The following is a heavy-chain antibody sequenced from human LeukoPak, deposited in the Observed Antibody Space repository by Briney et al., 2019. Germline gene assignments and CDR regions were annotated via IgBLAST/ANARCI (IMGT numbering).Heavy chain of an antibody. CDR2: IYHSGST. CDR3: ARVRYCSSTSCYAERGSFDY. CDR1: GGSISSGGYS. D-gene: IGHD2-2*01. J-gene: IGHJ4*02. V-gene: IGHV4-30-2*01. Sequence: SQTLSLTCAVSGGSISSGGYSWSWIRQRPGKGLEWIGYIYHSGSTYYNPSLKSRVTISVDRSKNQFSLKLSSVTAADTAVYCCARVRYCSSTSCYAERGSFDYWGQGTLVTVSS.